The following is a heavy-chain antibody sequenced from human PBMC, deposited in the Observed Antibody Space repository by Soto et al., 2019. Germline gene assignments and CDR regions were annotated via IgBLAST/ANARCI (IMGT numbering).Heavy chain of an antibody. J-gene: IGHJ3*02. D-gene: IGHD3-10*01. CDR2: IRQDGDEI. Sequence: GGSLRLSCVASGFTLRNYWMAWVRQTPGKGLEFVANIRQDGDEINYVDSVKGRFTISRDNAKNSLFLQMNSLRDEDTAVYYCGTGEWGGAFDIGGQGTMVTVSS. CDR1: GFTLRNYW. V-gene: IGHV3-7*01. CDR3: GTGEWGGAFDI.